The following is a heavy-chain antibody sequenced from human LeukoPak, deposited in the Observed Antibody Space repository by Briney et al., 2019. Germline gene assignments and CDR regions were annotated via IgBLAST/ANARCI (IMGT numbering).Heavy chain of an antibody. CDR1: GYSISSGYC. D-gene: IGHD3-3*01. CDR3: ARVRIFGVVPNYFDY. V-gene: IGHV4-38-2*02. Sequence: SETLSLTCTVSGYSISSGYCWGWIRQPPGKGLEWIGSIYHSGSTYYNPSLKSRVTISVDTSKNQFSLKLSSVTAADTAVYYCARVRIFGVVPNYFDYWGQGTLVTVSS. CDR2: IYHSGST. J-gene: IGHJ4*02.